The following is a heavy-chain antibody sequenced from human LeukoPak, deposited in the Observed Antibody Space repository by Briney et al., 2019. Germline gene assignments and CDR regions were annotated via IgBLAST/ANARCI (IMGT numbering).Heavy chain of an antibody. J-gene: IGHJ4*02. CDR2: ISGSGGST. CDR3: ANPLCGGDCYSPPDY. V-gene: IGHV3-23*01. D-gene: IGHD2-21*01. Sequence: ISGSGGSTSYADSVKGRFTISRDNSKNTLYLQMNSLRAEDTAVYYCANPLCGGDCYSPPDYWGQGTLVTVSS.